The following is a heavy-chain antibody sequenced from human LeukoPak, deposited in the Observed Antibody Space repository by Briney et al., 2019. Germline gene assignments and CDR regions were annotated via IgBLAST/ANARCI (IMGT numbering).Heavy chain of an antibody. CDR1: GGSFSGYY. J-gene: IGHJ4*02. Sequence: SETLSLTCAVYGGSFSGYYWSWIRQPPGKGLEWIGEINHSGSTNYNPSLKSRVTISVDTSKNQFSLKLSSVTAADTAVYYCARVSRGYSYGPIDYWGQGTLVTVSS. CDR2: INHSGST. CDR3: ARVSRGYSYGPIDY. D-gene: IGHD5-18*01. V-gene: IGHV4-34*01.